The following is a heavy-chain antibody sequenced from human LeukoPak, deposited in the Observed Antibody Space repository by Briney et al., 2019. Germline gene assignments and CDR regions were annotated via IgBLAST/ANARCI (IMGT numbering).Heavy chain of an antibody. V-gene: IGHV4-59*12. CDR2: IYYSGST. CDR1: GGSISSYY. Sequence: SETLSLTCTVSGGSISSYYWSWIRQPPGKGLEWIGYIYYSGSTNYNPSLKSRVTISVDTSKNQFSLKLSSVTAADTAVYYCASRGYSYGYPLPGDWGQGTLVTVSS. D-gene: IGHD5-18*01. CDR3: ASRGYSYGYPLPGD. J-gene: IGHJ4*02.